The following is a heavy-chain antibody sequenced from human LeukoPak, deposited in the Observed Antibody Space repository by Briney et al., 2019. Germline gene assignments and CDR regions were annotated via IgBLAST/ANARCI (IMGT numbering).Heavy chain of an antibody. CDR3: ARESGSGWYVY. Sequence: GESLKISCEGSGYNFSNCLIGWVRQMPGKGLEWMGIIYPGDSDTRYGPSFQGQVTISADKSISTAYLQWSSLKASDTAMYYCARESGSGWYVYWGQGTLVTVSS. V-gene: IGHV5-51*01. CDR2: IYPGDSDT. D-gene: IGHD6-19*01. J-gene: IGHJ4*02. CDR1: GYNFSNCL.